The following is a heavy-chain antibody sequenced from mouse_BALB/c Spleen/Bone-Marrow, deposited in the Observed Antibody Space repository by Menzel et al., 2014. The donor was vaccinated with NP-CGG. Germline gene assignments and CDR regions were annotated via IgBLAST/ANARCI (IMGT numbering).Heavy chain of an antibody. V-gene: IGHV1-20*02. J-gene: IGHJ2*01. Sequence: DVQLQESGPELVKPGASVKISCKASGYSFTGYFMNWVMQSHGKSLEWIGRINPYNGDTFYNQKFKGKAILTVDKSSSTAHMELRSLASEDSAVFYCARGDYMFDECNFDCRGQGTPLPVSS. CDR3: ARGDYMFDECNFDC. D-gene: IGHD2-14*01. CDR2: INPYNGDT. CDR1: GYSFTGYF.